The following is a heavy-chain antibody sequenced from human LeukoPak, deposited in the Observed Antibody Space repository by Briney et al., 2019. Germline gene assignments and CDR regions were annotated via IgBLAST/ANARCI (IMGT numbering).Heavy chain of an antibody. CDR2: ISYDGSNK. V-gene: IGHV3-30-3*01. D-gene: IGHD3-9*01. CDR1: GFTFSSYA. CDR3: ARKDDYDILTGYYLAYYYYGMDV. J-gene: IGHJ6*02. Sequence: GRSLRLSCAASGFTFSSYAMHWVRQAPGKGLEWVAVISYDGSNKYYADSVKGRFTISRDNSKNTLYLQMNSLRAEDTAVYYCARKDDYDILTGYYLAYYYYGMDVRGQGTTVTVSS.